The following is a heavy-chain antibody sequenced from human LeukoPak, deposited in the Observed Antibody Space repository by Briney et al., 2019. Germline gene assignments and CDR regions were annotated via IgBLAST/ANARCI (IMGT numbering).Heavy chain of an antibody. D-gene: IGHD3-10*01. CDR3: ARRGFGQFPYYFDY. CDR2: IYTSGST. V-gene: IGHV4-61*02. CDR1: GGSISSGSYY. J-gene: IGHJ4*02. Sequence: PSQTLSLTCTVSGGSISSGSYYWSWIRQPAGKGLEWIGRIYTSGSTNYNPSLKSRVTISLATSKNQFSLKLTSVTAADTAVYYCARRGFGQFPYYFDYWGLGTLVTVSS.